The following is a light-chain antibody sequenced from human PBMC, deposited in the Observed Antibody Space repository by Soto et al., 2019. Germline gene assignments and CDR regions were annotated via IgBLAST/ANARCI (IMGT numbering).Light chain of an antibody. CDR1: QAIRDW. Sequence: DVQLIQSPSTLSSSIGDRVTITCRASQAIRDWVAWYQQKPGKAPKLLIYDATSSDSGVPSRFSGSGSETEFTLTISRLQPDDFATYYCQQYESYSKTFGQGTRVEL. CDR3: QQYESYSKT. CDR2: DAT. J-gene: IGKJ1*01. V-gene: IGKV1-5*01.